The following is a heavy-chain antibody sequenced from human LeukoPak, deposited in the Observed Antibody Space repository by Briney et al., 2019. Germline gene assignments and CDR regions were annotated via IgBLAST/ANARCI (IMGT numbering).Heavy chain of an antibody. CDR2: VYHSGST. V-gene: IGHV4-38-2*02. Sequence: SETLSLTCTVSGYSISSGYYWGWIRQPPGKGLEWIGSVYHSGSTYYNPSLKSRLTISVDTSRNQFSLKLSSMTAADTAVYYCARGISTTGTDYWGQGTLVTVSS. CDR3: ARGISTTGTDY. D-gene: IGHD1-1*01. J-gene: IGHJ4*02. CDR1: GYSISSGYY.